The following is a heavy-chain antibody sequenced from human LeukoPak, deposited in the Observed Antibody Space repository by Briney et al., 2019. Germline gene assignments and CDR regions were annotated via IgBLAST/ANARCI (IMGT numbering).Heavy chain of an antibody. CDR3: ARASYSSSWSHFDY. J-gene: IGHJ4*02. Sequence: GGSLRLSCAASGFTFSSYSMNWVRQAPGKGLEWVSSISSSSSYIYYTDSVKGRFTISRDNAKNSLYLQVNSLRAEDTAVYYCARASYSSSWSHFDYWGQGTLVTVSS. CDR2: ISSSSSYI. D-gene: IGHD6-13*01. V-gene: IGHV3-21*01. CDR1: GFTFSSYS.